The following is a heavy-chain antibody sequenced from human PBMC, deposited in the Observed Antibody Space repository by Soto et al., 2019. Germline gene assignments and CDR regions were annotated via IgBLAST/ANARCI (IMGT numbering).Heavy chain of an antibody. CDR3: ARISLYGDYVDY. CDR2: IDWDDDK. CDR1: GFSLSTSGMR. J-gene: IGHJ4*02. V-gene: IGHV2-70*04. Sequence: GPTRVNATQTLTLTCTFSGFSLSTSGMRVSWIRQPPGKALEWLARIDWDDDKFYSTSLKTRLTISKDTSKNQVVLTMTNMDPVDTATYYCARISLYGDYVDYWGQGTLVTVSS. D-gene: IGHD4-17*01.